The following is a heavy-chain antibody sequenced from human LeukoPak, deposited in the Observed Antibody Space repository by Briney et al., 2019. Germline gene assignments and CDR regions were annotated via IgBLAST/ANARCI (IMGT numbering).Heavy chain of an antibody. CDR3: PSGGYWYGHRAPGFDY. D-gene: IGHD5-18*01. J-gene: IGHJ4*02. CDR2: ISSSSSYI. CDR1: GFTFSGYG. V-gene: IGHV3-21*01. Sequence: MTGGSLRLSCAASGFTFSGYGMNWVRQAPGKGLEWVSSISSSSSYIYYADSVKGRFTISRDNAKNSLYLQMNSLRAEDTAVYYCPSGGYWYGHRAPGFDYWGQGALVTVSS.